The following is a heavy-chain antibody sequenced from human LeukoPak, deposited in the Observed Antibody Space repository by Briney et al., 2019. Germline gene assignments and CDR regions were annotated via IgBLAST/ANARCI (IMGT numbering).Heavy chain of an antibody. J-gene: IGHJ4*02. Sequence: ASVKVSCKASGYTFTGYYMHWVRQAPGPGLEWMGWIDPNSGGTNYAQKFQGRVTMTRDTSISTAYMELSRLRSDDTAVYYCARDSGTIAAAGTLDYWGQGTLVTVSS. CDR3: ARDSGTIAAAGTLDY. V-gene: IGHV1-2*02. CDR2: IDPNSGGT. D-gene: IGHD6-13*01. CDR1: GYTFTGYY.